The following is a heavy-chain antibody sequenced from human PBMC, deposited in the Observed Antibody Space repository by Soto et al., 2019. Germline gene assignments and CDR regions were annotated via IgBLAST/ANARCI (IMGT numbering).Heavy chain of an antibody. D-gene: IGHD2-2*01. CDR1: GFTFSAYS. J-gene: IGHJ3*02. Sequence: EVQLVESGGALVQPGGSLRLSCAASGFTFSAYSMNWVRQAPGKGLEWVSFIGSTGSVTHYADSVMGRSTISRDNARNSMYLQMNSLGAEDTAVYHCARARAASGPAYAFDIWGQGTMVTVSS. CDR3: ARARAASGPAYAFDI. V-gene: IGHV3-48*04. CDR2: IGSTGSVT.